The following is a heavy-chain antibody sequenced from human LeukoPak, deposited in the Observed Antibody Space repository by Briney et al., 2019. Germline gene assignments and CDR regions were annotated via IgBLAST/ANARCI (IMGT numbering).Heavy chain of an antibody. CDR3: ARRITIFGVVPGAFDI. CDR2: IIPIFGTA. J-gene: IGHJ3*02. V-gene: IGHV1-69*01. D-gene: IGHD3-3*01. CDR1: GGTFSSYA. Sequence: SVKVSCKASGGTFSSYAISWVRQAPGQGLEWMGGIIPIFGTANYAQKFQGRVTITADESTSTAYMELSSLRSEDTAVYYCARRITIFGVVPGAFDIWGQGTMVTVSS.